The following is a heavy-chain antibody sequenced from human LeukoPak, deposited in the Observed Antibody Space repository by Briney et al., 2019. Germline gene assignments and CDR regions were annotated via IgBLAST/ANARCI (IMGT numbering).Heavy chain of an antibody. V-gene: IGHV3-30*18. CDR1: GFTFSNYV. Sequence: GGSLRLSCEASGFTFSNYVMHWVRQAPGKGLEWVAVISYDGSNKYYADSVKGRFTISRDNSKNTLYLQMNSLRAEDTAVYYCAKAAMVRGGPAYYYGMDVWGQGTTVTVSS. J-gene: IGHJ6*02. CDR2: ISYDGSNK. D-gene: IGHD3-10*01. CDR3: AKAAMVRGGPAYYYGMDV.